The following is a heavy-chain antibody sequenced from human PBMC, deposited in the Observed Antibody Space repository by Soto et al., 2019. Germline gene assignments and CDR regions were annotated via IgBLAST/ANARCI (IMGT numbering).Heavy chain of an antibody. CDR1: GYTFTEND. CDR3: VRAPLDYYSADYFDH. D-gene: IGHD2-21*01. Sequence: ASVKVSCKASGYTFTENDINWVRQATGQGLEWMGWMNPNSGNTGYAQKFQGRVTMTRDNSITTAYMELSSLRSEDTAAYFCVRAPLDYYSADYFDHWGQGTLVTVSS. V-gene: IGHV1-8*01. CDR2: MNPNSGNT. J-gene: IGHJ4*02.